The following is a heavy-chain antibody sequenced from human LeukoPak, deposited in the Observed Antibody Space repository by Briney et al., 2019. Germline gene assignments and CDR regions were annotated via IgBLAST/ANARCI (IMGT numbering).Heavy chain of an antibody. CDR1: GYTFTNYY. V-gene: IGHV1-46*01. D-gene: IGHD4-17*01. Sequence: GASVKVSCKASGYTFTNYYIHWVRQAPGQGLECMGIINPSGGSTSYAQKFQGRVTISVDTSKNQFSLKLSSVTAADTAVYYCARGSFPAYMTTVTTRAFPFDPWGQGTLVTVSS. CDR2: INPSGGST. J-gene: IGHJ5*02. CDR3: ARGSFPAYMTTVTTRAFPFDP.